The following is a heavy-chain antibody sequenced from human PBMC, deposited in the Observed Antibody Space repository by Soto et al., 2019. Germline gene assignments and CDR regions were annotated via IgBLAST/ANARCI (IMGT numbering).Heavy chain of an antibody. D-gene: IGHD3-16*01. V-gene: IGHV1-18*01. J-gene: IGHJ6*02. CDR3: VMVDEYVAPTPQDV. Sequence: VQLVQSGDEVKKPGASVKVSCKASGYIFVNYGIAWVRQAPGQGLEWRGWISPYTGNTHSATKVQGRITMTTDTSTSTAYVDLGSLTSDDTAVYYCVMVDEYVAPTPQDVWGQGTTVTVSS. CDR1: GYIFVNYG. CDR2: ISPYTGNT.